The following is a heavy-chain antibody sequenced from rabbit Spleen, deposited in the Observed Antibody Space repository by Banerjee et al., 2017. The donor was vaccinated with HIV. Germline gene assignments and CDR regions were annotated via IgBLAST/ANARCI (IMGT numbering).Heavy chain of an antibody. J-gene: IGHJ4*01. D-gene: IGHD4-2*01. CDR2: IDTGSSGFT. Sequence: QEQLVESGGGLGQPEGSLTLTCTASGFSFSSSYDMCWVRQAPGKGLEWMACIDTGSSGFTYFASWAKGRFTISNPSSTTVTLQVTSLTAADTATYFCSRDAAGREDFNLWGPGTLVTVS. V-gene: IGHV1S45*01. CDR3: SRDAAGREDFNL. CDR1: GFSFSSSYD.